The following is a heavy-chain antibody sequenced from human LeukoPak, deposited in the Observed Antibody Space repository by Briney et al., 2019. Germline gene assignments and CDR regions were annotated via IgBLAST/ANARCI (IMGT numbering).Heavy chain of an antibody. CDR2: ISGSGSST. Sequence: GGSPRLSCAASGFTFSSYAMSWVRQAPGKWLEWVSTISGSGSSTYYADSVKGRFTISSDNSKNTLYLQMNSLRAVDTAVYHCAKGRYYYDNSDAFEIWGQGTMVTVSS. CDR1: GFTFSSYA. J-gene: IGHJ3*02. V-gene: IGHV3-23*01. D-gene: IGHD3-22*01. CDR3: AKGRYYYDNSDAFEI.